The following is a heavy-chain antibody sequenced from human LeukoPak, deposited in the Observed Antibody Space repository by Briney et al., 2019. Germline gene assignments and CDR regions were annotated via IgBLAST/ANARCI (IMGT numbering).Heavy chain of an antibody. CDR3: AGDVLRYFDWSDRAFDI. Sequence: SETLSLTCTVSGGSISTYYWSWIRQPPGKGLEWIGYVHYSGSTNYNPSLKSRVTISADTSKNQFSLRLSSVTAADTAVYYCAGDVLRYFDWSDRAFDIWGQGTMVTVSS. CDR1: GGSISTYY. CDR2: VHYSGST. V-gene: IGHV4-59*12. J-gene: IGHJ3*02. D-gene: IGHD3-9*01.